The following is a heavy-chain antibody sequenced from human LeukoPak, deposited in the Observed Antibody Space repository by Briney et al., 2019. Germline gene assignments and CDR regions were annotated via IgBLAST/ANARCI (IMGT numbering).Heavy chain of an antibody. CDR2: IYYSGST. D-gene: IGHD6-6*01. CDR1: GGSISSSSYY. CDR3: ARLSSSSFRGGY. V-gene: IGHV4-39*01. Sequence: SETLSLTCTVSGGSISSSSYYWGWIRQPPGKGLEWIGSIYYSGSTYYNPSLKSRVTISVDTSKNQFSLKLSSVTAADTAVYYCARLSSSSFRGGYWGQGTLVTVSS. J-gene: IGHJ4*02.